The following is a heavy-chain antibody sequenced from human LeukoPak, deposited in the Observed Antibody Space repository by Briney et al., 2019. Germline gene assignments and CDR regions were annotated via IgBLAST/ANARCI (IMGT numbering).Heavy chain of an antibody. Sequence: GASVKVSCKASAYTFTNYNIHWVRQAPRQGLECMGVINPSGGSTSYAQKFQGRVTMTRDTSTSTAYMELSSLRSEDTAVYYCARFINSWFDPWGQGTLVTVSS. V-gene: IGHV1-46*01. CDR2: INPSGGST. CDR1: AYTFTNYN. D-gene: IGHD3-16*02. J-gene: IGHJ5*02. CDR3: ARFINSWFDP.